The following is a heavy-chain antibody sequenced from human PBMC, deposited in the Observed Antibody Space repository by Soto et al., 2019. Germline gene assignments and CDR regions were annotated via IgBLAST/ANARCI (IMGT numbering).Heavy chain of an antibody. CDR1: GFSLSTDGMC. CDR3: ARATTGTSRRNWFEP. V-gene: IGHV2-70*01. CDR2: IDWNDDK. D-gene: IGHD4-17*01. J-gene: IGHJ5*02. Sequence: SGPTLLNPTQTLTLTCTFSGFSLSTDGMCVNWIRQSPGKALEWLALIDWNDDKFYSISLKTRLTISKDTSKNQVVLTMTNMDPEDSGTYYCARATTGTSRRNWFEPWGQGTLVTVSS.